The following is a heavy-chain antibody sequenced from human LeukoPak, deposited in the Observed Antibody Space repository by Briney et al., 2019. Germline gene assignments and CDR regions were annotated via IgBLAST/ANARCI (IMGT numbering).Heavy chain of an antibody. CDR1: GYTFTSYD. V-gene: IGHV1-8*01. Sequence: ASVKVSCKASGYTFTSYDINWVRQATGQGLEWMGWMNPNSGNTGYAQKFQGRVTMTRNTSISTAYMELSSLRSEDTAVYYCARGHEIETLWFGDSEGSWFDPWGQGTLVTVSS. J-gene: IGHJ5*02. D-gene: IGHD3-10*01. CDR3: ARGHEIETLWFGDSEGSWFDP. CDR2: MNPNSGNT.